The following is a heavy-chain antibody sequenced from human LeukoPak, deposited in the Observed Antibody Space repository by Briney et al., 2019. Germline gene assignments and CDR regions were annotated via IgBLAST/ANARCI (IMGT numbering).Heavy chain of an antibody. Sequence: PGGSLRLSCAASGFTFSSYDMHWVRQAPGKGLEWVSVIWYDGSNKYYADSVKGRFTISRDNSKNTLYLQMNSLRAEDTAVYYCAKVSLGYDSSGYPRDYWGQGTLVTVSS. D-gene: IGHD3-22*01. J-gene: IGHJ4*02. V-gene: IGHV3-33*06. CDR3: AKVSLGYDSSGYPRDY. CDR2: IWYDGSNK. CDR1: GFTFSSYD.